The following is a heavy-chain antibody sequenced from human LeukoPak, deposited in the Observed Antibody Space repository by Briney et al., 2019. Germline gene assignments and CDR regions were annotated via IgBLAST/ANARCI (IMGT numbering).Heavy chain of an antibody. D-gene: IGHD3-16*02. Sequence: SETLSLTCTVSGGSISSSSYYWGWIRQPPGKGLEWIGSIYYSGSTYYNPSLKSRVTISVDTSKNQFSLKLNSVTPEDTAVYYCARNVRLGSGELSFAPFKNWFDPWGQGTLVTVSS. CDR3: ARNVRLGSGELSFAPFKNWFDP. V-gene: IGHV4-39*01. CDR2: IYYSGST. J-gene: IGHJ5*02. CDR1: GGSISSSSYY.